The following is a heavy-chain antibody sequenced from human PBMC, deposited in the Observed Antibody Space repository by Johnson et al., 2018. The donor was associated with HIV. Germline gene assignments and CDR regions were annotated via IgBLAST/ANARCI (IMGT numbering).Heavy chain of an antibody. CDR3: ARDSGKWSGVRFAFDI. J-gene: IGHJ3*02. D-gene: IGHD3-10*01. CDR2: ISYDGNNK. V-gene: IGHV3-30-3*01. CDR1: GFTFSSYA. Sequence: QMQLVESGGGVVQPGRSLRLSCAASGFTFSSYAMHWVRQAPGKGLEWVAVISYDGNNKYYADSVKGRFTISRDNSKNTLYLQMSSLRAEDTAIYYCARDSGKWSGVRFAFDIWGQGTMVTVSS.